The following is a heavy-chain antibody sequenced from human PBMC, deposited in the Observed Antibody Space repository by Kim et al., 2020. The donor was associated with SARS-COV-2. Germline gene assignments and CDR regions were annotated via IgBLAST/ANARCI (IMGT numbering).Heavy chain of an antibody. CDR3: ARDGWGIGGFDY. CDR2: ISYDGSNK. CDR1: GFTFSSYA. Sequence: GGSLRLSCAASGFTFSSYAMHWVRQAPGKGLEWVAVISYDGSNKYYADSVKGRFTISRDNSKNTLYLQMNSLRAEDTAVYYCARDGWGIGGFDYWGQGTLVTVSS. V-gene: IGHV3-30*04. J-gene: IGHJ4*02. D-gene: IGHD1-26*01.